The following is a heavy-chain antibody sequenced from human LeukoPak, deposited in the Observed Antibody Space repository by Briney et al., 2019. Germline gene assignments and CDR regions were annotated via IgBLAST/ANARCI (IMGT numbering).Heavy chain of an antibody. J-gene: IGHJ4*02. CDR3: ARDPLGGGLDY. D-gene: IGHD3-16*01. V-gene: IGHV4-31*03. CDR2: IYYSGST. Sequence: TSETLSLTCTVSGGSISSGGYYWSWIRQHPGKGLEWIGYIYYSGSTYYNPSLKSRVTISVDTSKNQFSLKLSSVTAADTAVYYCARDPLGGGLDYWGQGTLVTVSS. CDR1: GGSISSGGYY.